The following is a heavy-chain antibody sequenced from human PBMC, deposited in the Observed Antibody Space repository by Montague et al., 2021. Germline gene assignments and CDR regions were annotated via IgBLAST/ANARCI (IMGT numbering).Heavy chain of an antibody. CDR1: GFTFSSYW. V-gene: IGHV3-74*01. D-gene: IGHD3-10*01. CDR2: ISTDGSST. CDR3: TFYKFRETPRGFDY. J-gene: IGHJ4*02. Sequence: SLRLSCAASGFTFSSYWMHWVRQAPGKGLVWVSRISTDGSSTTYAASVKGRFTTSRDNAKNMLYLQMNSLRAEDTAVYYCTFYKFRETPRGFDYWGQGTLVTVSA.